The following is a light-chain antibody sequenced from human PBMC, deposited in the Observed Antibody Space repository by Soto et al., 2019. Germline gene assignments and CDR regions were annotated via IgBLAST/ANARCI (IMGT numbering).Light chain of an antibody. CDR3: QQSYSTPIT. Sequence: DIQMTQSPSSLSASVGDRVTITCRASQSISSYLNWYQQKPGKAPKLLIYAASSLQSGVPSRFCGSGSGTDFTLTIISLQPEDFATYYCQQSYSTPITFGQGTRLEIK. V-gene: IGKV1-39*01. CDR2: AAS. CDR1: QSISSY. J-gene: IGKJ5*01.